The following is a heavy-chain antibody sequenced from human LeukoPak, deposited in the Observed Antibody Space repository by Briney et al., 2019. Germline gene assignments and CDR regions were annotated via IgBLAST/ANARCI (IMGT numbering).Heavy chain of an antibody. CDR1: GGTFSSYA. CDR3: ATPPSLSSGLFFDS. J-gene: IGHJ4*02. Sequence: SVKVSCKASGGTFSSYAISWVRQAPGQGLEWMGGIIPIFGTANYAQKFQGRVTITADESTSTAYMELSSLRSEDTAVYYCATPPSLSSGLFFDSWGQGTLVTASS. D-gene: IGHD6-19*01. CDR2: IIPIFGTA. V-gene: IGHV1-69*13.